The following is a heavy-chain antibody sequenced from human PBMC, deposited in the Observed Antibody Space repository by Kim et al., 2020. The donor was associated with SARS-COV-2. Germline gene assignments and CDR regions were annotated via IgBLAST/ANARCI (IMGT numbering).Heavy chain of an antibody. D-gene: IGHD3-3*01. CDR1: GGSFSGYY. CDR3: ARVSRYYDFWSATTFGWDY. Sequence: SETLSLTCAVYGGSFSGYYWSWIRQPPGKGLEWIGEINHSGSTNYNPSLKSRVTISVDTSKNQFSLKLSSVTAADTAVYYCARVSRYYDFWSATTFGWDYWGQGTLVTVSS. V-gene: IGHV4-34*01. J-gene: IGHJ4*02. CDR2: INHSGST.